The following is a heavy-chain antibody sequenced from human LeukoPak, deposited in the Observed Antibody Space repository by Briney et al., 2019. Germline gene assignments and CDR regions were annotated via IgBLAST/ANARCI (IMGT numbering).Heavy chain of an antibody. CDR2: IYYSGST. CDR1: GSSISSGGYY. Sequence: SETLSLTCTVSGSSISSGGYYWSWIRQHPGKGLEWIGYIYYSGSTYYNPSLKSRVTISVDTSKNQFSLKLSSVTAADTAVFYCARAYSSSSGVNFDYWGQGTLVTVSS. CDR3: ARAYSSSSGVNFDY. D-gene: IGHD6-6*01. V-gene: IGHV4-31*03. J-gene: IGHJ4*02.